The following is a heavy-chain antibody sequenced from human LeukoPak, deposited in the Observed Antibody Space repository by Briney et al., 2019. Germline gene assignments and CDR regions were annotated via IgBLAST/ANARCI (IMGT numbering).Heavy chain of an antibody. CDR1: GFTFDDYG. CDR2: INWNGGST. CDR3: ARDVYYYDSSGYYYFDY. J-gene: IGHJ4*02. D-gene: IGHD3-22*01. V-gene: IGHV3-20*04. Sequence: PGGSLRLSCAASGFTFDDYGMSWVRQAPGKGLEWVSGINWNGGSTGYADSVKGRFTISRDNAKNSLYLQMNSLRAEDTAVYYCARDVYYYDSSGYYYFDYWGQGTLVTVSS.